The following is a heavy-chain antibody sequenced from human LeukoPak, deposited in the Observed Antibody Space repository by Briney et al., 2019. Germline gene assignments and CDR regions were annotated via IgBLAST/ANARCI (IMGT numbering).Heavy chain of an antibody. Sequence: ASVKVSCKTSGYSFTSQDMHWVRQAPGQSLEWMGCINPGNGDTKYSQEFQGRVTMTRDTSISTAYMELSRLRSDDTAVYYCARDKGVEVAVDYWGQGTLVTVSS. CDR3: ARDKGVEVAVDY. CDR1: GYSFTSQD. V-gene: IGHV1-3*01. D-gene: IGHD6-19*01. J-gene: IGHJ4*02. CDR2: INPGNGDT.